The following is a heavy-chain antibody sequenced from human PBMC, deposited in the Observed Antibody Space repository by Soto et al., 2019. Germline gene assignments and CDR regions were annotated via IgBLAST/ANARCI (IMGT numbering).Heavy chain of an antibody. D-gene: IGHD6-6*01. J-gene: IGHJ6*02. CDR1: GYTFTSYG. CDR2: ISAYNGNT. CDR3: ASSSWPYYYYGMDV. Sequence: ASVKVSCKASGYTFTSYGISWVRQAPGQGLEWVGWISAYNGNTNYAQKLQGRVTMTTDTSTSTAYMELRSLRSDDTAVYYCASSSWPYYYYGMDVWGQGTTVTVSS. V-gene: IGHV1-18*04.